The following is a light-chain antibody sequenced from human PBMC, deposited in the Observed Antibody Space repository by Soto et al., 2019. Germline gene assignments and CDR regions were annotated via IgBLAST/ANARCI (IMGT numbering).Light chain of an antibody. CDR1: QSISSW. CDR3: HQYIRESPHT. CDR2: DAS. V-gene: IGKV1-5*01. J-gene: IGKJ2*01. Sequence: DIQMTQSPSTLSASVGDRVTITCRASQSISSWLAWYQQKPGKAPKLLIYDASSLEAGVPPRFSGSGSGTEFTLTISSLQPADYATYYCHQYIRESPHTFGQGTKVDIK.